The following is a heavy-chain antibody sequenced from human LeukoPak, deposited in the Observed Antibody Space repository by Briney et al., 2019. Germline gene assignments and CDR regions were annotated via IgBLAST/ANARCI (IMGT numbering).Heavy chain of an antibody. CDR2: MSSSGSSI. CDR1: GFTFSDYY. J-gene: IGHJ6*03. CDR3: ARDAGGYYYMDV. V-gene: IGHV3-11*01. Sequence: GGSLRLSCAASGFTFSDYYMSWIRQAPGRGLEWVSYMSSSGSSIYYADSVKGRFTISRDNATNSLYLQMNSLRADDTAVYYCARDAGGYYYMDVWGKGTTVTVSS.